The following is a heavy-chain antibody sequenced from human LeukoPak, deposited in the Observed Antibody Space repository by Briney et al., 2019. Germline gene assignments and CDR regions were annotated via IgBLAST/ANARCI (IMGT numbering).Heavy chain of an antibody. Sequence: RAGGSLRLSCAASGFTFSTYAMSWVRQAPGKGLEWVSAISGSGGNTYYADSVKGRFTISRDNSKNTLYLQMNSLRAEDTAVYYCANALHYIAEYFQQWGQGTLVTVSS. CDR3: ANALHYIAEYFQQ. V-gene: IGHV3-23*01. D-gene: IGHD4-11*01. CDR1: GFTFSTYA. CDR2: ISGSGGNT. J-gene: IGHJ1*01.